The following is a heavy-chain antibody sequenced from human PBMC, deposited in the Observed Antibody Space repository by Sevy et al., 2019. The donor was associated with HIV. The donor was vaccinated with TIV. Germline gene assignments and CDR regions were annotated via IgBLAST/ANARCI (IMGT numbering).Heavy chain of an antibody. V-gene: IGHV3-23*01. CDR2: ISGGGGST. J-gene: IGHJ3*02. CDR3: AKDYYDSSGYYPMDAFDI. D-gene: IGHD3-22*01. Sequence: GGSLRLSCAASGFTFSTYAMSWVRQAPGKGLEWVSGISGGGGSTYYADSVKGRFTISRDNSKNTLYLQMNSLRAEDTAVYYCAKDYYDSSGYYPMDAFDIWGQGTMVTVSS. CDR1: GFTFSTYA.